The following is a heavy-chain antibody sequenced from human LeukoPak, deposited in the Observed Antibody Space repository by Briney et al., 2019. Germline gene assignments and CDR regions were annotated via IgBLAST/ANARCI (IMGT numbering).Heavy chain of an antibody. Sequence: SGGSLRLSCAASGFTFSSYNMKWVRQAPGKGLEWVSSISSRSSYIFYADSVKGRFTISRDNAKKSLYLQMNSLRAEDTAVYYCASGGNYFDYWGQGTLVTVSS. D-gene: IGHD3-3*01. CDR3: ASGGNYFDY. CDR1: GFTFSSYN. CDR2: ISSRSSYI. J-gene: IGHJ4*02. V-gene: IGHV3-21*01.